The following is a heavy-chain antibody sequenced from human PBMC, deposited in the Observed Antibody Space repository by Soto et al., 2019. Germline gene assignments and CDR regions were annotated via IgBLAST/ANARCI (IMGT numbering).Heavy chain of an antibody. D-gene: IGHD1-26*01. Sequence: GWSLRLSCAASGFACSSYAMSWVRQATGKGLEWVSTISDSGNSTYSADSVKGRFTISRDNSKNTLYLQMNSLRAEDPAVYYCARLRFSDTLWGQDDFDFSTRGTSDTVSA. V-gene: IGHV3-23*01. J-gene: IGHJ4*02. CDR1: GFACSSYA. CDR2: ISDSGNST. CDR3: ARLRFSDTLWGQDDFDF.